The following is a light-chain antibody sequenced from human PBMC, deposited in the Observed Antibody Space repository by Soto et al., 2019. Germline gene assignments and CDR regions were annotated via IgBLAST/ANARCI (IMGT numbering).Light chain of an antibody. CDR3: SSNTSSSTVYV. CDR2: EVS. Sequence: QSVLTQPASVSGSPGQSITISCTGTSSDVGAYKYVSWYQQHPGQAPKLMIYEVSNRPSGVSNRFSGSKSGNTASLTISGLQAEDEAEYYCSSNTSSSTVYVFGTGTKVTVL. J-gene: IGLJ1*01. CDR1: SSDVGAYKY. V-gene: IGLV2-14*01.